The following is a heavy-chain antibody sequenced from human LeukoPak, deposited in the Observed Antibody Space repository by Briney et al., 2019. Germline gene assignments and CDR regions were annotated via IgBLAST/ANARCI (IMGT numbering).Heavy chain of an antibody. CDR3: ARHYYDSSGYYYSSKNYFDS. J-gene: IGHJ4*02. D-gene: IGHD3-22*01. CDR1: GGSFSGYY. CDR2: INHSGST. V-gene: IGHV4-34*01. Sequence: PSETLSLTCAVYGGSFSGYYWSWVRQPPGKGLEWSGEINHSGSTNYNPSLKSRVTIAADTSENQFSLKLSSVPAADTAVYYCARHYYDSSGYYYSSKNYFDSWGQGSLVTVSS.